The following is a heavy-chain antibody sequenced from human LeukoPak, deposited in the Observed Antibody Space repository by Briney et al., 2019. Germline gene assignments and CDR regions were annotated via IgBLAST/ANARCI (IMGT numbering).Heavy chain of an antibody. V-gene: IGHV4-59*01. CDR3: ARVSDDSSGYYHFDY. Sequence: SETLSLTCTVSGGSISSYYWSWIRQPPGKGLEWIGYIYYSRSTNYNPSIKSPVTISVAPSKNQFSLTLSSVTAADTAVYYCARVSDDSSGYYHFDYWGQGTLVTVSS. D-gene: IGHD3-22*01. CDR1: GGSISSYY. CDR2: IYYSRST. J-gene: IGHJ4*02.